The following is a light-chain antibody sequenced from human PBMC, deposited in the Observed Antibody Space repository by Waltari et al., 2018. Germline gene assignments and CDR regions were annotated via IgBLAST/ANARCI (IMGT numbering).Light chain of an antibody. Sequence: QSTLTQPRSVSGSPGQSVTISCTGTSSDVGAYNYVSWYQQHPGKAPKLMIYEVSNRPSGISDRFSGSKSGNTAALIISGLQAEDEADYYCCSYAGSYTFAVFGTGTKVTV. J-gene: IGLJ1*01. CDR2: EVS. V-gene: IGLV2-11*01. CDR1: SSDVGAYNY. CDR3: CSYAGSYTFAV.